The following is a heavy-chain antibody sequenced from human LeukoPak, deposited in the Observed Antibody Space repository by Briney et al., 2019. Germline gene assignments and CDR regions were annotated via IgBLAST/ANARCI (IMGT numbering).Heavy chain of an antibody. V-gene: IGHV1-2*02. CDR1: GYTFTGYY. J-gene: IGHJ4*02. CDR2: TNPNSGGT. D-gene: IGHD2-2*01. CDR3: ARDEGYCSSTSCYPVLSGDDY. Sequence: ASVKVSCKASGYTFTGYYMHWVRQAPGQGLEWMGWTNPNSGGTNYAQKFQGRVTMTRDTSISTAYMELSRLRSDDTAVYYCARDEGYCSSTSCYPVLSGDDYWGQGTLVTVSS.